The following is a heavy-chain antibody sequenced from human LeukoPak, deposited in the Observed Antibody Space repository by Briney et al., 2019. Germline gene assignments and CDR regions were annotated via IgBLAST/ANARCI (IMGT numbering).Heavy chain of an antibody. CDR2: ISGSGGST. J-gene: IGHJ4*02. Sequence: PGGSLRLSCAASGFTFSSYAMSWVRQAPGKGLEWVSAISGSGGSTYYADSVKGRFTIPRDNSKNTLYLQMNSLRAEDTALYYCAKGGRDISGWLLFDYWGQGTLVTVSS. D-gene: IGHD6-19*01. CDR1: GFTFSSYA. V-gene: IGHV3-23*01. CDR3: AKGGRDISGWLLFDY.